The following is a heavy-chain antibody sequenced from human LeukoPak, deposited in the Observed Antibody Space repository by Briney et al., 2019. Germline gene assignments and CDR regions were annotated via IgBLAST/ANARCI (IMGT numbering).Heavy chain of an antibody. V-gene: IGHV3-33*01. CDR2: IWYDGSNK. J-gene: IGHJ4*02. CDR3: ARDLGLLSAYVDY. CDR1: GFTFSSYG. D-gene: IGHD2-8*01. Sequence: QPGRSLRLSCAASGFTFSSYGMHWVRQAPGKGLEWVAVIWYDGSNKYYADSVKGRFTISRDNSKNTLYLQMNSLRAEDTAVYYCARDLGLLSAYVDYWGQGTLVTVSS.